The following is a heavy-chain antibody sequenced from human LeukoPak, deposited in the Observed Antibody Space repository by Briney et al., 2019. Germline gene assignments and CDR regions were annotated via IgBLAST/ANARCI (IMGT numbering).Heavy chain of an antibody. D-gene: IGHD3-9*01. CDR2: INPNSGGT. J-gene: IGHJ3*02. CDR3: ARAYDILTGYYNAFDI. Sequence: AAVKVSCKASGYTFTGYYMHWVRQAPGQGLEWMGWINPNSGGTNYAQKFQGWVTMTRDTSISTAYMELSRLRSDDTAVYYCARAYDILTGYYNAFDIWGQGTMVTVSS. V-gene: IGHV1-2*04. CDR1: GYTFTGYY.